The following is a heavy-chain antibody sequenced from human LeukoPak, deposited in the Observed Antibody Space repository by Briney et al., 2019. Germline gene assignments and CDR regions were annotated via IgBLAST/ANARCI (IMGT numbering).Heavy chain of an antibody. CDR3: AETAMNIWFDP. CDR1: GGTFSSYA. J-gene: IGHJ5*02. Sequence: GASVKVSCKASGGTFSSYAISWVRQAPGQGLEWMGGIIHIFGTANSAQKFQGRVTITTDESTSTAYMELSSLRSEDTAVYYCAETAMNIWFDPWGQGTLVTVSS. CDR2: IIHIFGTA. V-gene: IGHV1-69*05. D-gene: IGHD5-18*01.